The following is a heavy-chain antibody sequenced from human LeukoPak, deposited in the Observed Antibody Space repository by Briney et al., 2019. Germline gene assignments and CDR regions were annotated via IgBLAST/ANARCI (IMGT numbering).Heavy chain of an antibody. CDR3: AKDAPPIVVVPAAHFDY. CDR2: ISYDGSNK. V-gene: IGHV3-30*18. D-gene: IGHD2-2*01. CDR1: GFTFSSYG. J-gene: IGHJ4*02. Sequence: GGSLRLSCAASGFTFSSYGMHWVRQAPGKGLEWVAVISYDGSNKYYADSVKGRFTISRDNSKNTLYLQMNSLRAEDTAVYYCAKDAPPIVVVPAAHFDYWGQGTLVTVSS.